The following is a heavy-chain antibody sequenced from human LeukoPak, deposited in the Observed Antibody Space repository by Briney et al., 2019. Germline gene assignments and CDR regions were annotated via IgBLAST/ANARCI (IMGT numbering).Heavy chain of an antibody. CDR2: FDPEDGET. Sequence: GASVKVSCKVSGYTLTELSMHWVRQAPGKGLEWMGGFDPEDGETIYAQKFQGRVTMTEDTSTDTAYMELSSLRSEDTAVYYCATDLCSSTSCYPFWDYWGQGTLVTVSS. CDR3: ATDLCSSTSCYPFWDY. CDR1: GYTLTELS. J-gene: IGHJ4*02. V-gene: IGHV1-24*01. D-gene: IGHD2-2*01.